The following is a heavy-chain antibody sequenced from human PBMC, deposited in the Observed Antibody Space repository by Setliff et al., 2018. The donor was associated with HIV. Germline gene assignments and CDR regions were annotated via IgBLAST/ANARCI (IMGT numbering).Heavy chain of an antibody. CDR1: GYSFTSYL. V-gene: IGHV5-51*01. J-gene: IGHJ4*02. CDR2: IHPRDSDT. Sequence: GESLKISCKGFGYSFTSYLIAWVRQTPGKGLEWMGNIHPRDSDTRYSPSFQGQVTLSVDKSISTAYLQWSSLKASDTAMYYCVRHGVGDTMVTVDYWGQGTLVTVSS. CDR3: VRHGVGDTMVTVDY. D-gene: IGHD3-10*01.